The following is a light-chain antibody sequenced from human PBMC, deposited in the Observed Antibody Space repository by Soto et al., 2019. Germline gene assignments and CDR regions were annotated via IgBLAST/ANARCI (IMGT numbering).Light chain of an antibody. J-gene: IGKJ1*01. CDR3: QHYSGDRAT. CDR2: AAS. V-gene: IGKV1-8*01. CDR1: QGISSY. Sequence: AIRMTQSPSSFSASTGDRVTITCRASQGISSYLAWYQQKPGKAPKLLIYAASTLLSGVPSRFSGSGSGTEFTLTISSLRPDDFATYYCQHYSGDRATFGQGTKVDIK.